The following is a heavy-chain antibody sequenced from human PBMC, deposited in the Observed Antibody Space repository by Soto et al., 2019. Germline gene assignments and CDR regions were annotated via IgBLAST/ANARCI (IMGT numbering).Heavy chain of an antibody. CDR1: GYNISSYD. CDR3: ARGYSSTIFDY. CDR2: INPNSGGT. Sequence: ASLNVSCKASGYNISSYDIIWVRKAPGEGLEWMGWINPNSGGTSYAQKFQGWVTMTRDTSISTAYMELSRLRSDDTAVYYCARGYSSTIFDYWGQGTLVTVSS. V-gene: IGHV1-2*04. J-gene: IGHJ4*02. D-gene: IGHD6-13*01.